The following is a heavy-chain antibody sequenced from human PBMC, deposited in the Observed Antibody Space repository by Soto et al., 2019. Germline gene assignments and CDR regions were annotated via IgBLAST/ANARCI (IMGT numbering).Heavy chain of an antibody. CDR1: GFTFSSYG. Sequence: QVQLVESGGGVVQPGRSLRLSCAASGFTFSSYGMHWVRQAPGKGLEWVAVIWYDGSKKYYADSVKGRFTISRDNSKNTLYLQMNSLRAEDTAVYYCARDPTKYIVVVVAEDYYGMDVWGQGTTVTVSS. CDR2: IWYDGSKK. CDR3: ARDPTKYIVVVVAEDYYGMDV. J-gene: IGHJ6*02. D-gene: IGHD2-15*01. V-gene: IGHV3-33*01.